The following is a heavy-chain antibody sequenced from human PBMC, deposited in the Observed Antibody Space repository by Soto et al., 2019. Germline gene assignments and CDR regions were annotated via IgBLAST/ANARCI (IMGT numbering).Heavy chain of an antibody. V-gene: IGHV4-39*01. J-gene: IGHJ6*02. Sequence: QLQLQESGPGLVKPSETLSLTCTVSGGSISSSSYYWGWIRQPPGKGLEWIGSIYYSGSTYYNPSLKSRVTISVDTSKNQFSLKLSSVTAADTAVYYCAREGVYGSGSFPVRTYGMDVWGQGTTVTVSS. CDR2: IYYSGST. D-gene: IGHD3-10*01. CDR3: AREGVYGSGSFPVRTYGMDV. CDR1: GGSISSSSYY.